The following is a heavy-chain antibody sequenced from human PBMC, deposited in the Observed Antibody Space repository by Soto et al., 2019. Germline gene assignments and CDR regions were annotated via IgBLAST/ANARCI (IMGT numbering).Heavy chain of an antibody. J-gene: IGHJ4*02. CDR3: ARDCARTSCSVWKL. D-gene: IGHD2-2*01. Sequence: EAHLLESGGDLVQPGGSLRLSCAASGFTLSDYAMTWVRQAPGKGLEWVSGITGSSEITYYADSVKGRFTISRDNSKNTVSLQMNGLRAADSAIYYCARDCARTSCSVWKLWGQGTLVTVSP. CDR1: GFTLSDYA. CDR2: ITGSSEIT. V-gene: IGHV3-23*01.